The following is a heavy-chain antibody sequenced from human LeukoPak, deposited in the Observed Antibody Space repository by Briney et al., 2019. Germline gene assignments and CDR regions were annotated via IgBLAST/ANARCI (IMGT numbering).Heavy chain of an antibody. D-gene: IGHD2-2*01. Sequence: PSGTLSLTCTVSGGSISSYYWSWIRQPPEQGLEWMGYIYYSGSTNYDHYLKSRVTISVDTSKNPFSLKLSSVTAADTAVYYCARHILVVPAAPFDYWGQGTLVTVSS. CDR1: GGSISSYY. CDR3: ARHILVVPAAPFDY. CDR2: IYYSGST. V-gene: IGHV4-59*01. J-gene: IGHJ4*02.